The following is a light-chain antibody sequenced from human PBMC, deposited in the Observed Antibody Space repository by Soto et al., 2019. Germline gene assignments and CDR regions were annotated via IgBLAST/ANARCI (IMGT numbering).Light chain of an antibody. V-gene: IGKV3-15*01. Sequence: EIVMTQSPATLSVSPGDRATLSCRASQSVSSNLAWYQQKPGQAPRLLIYGASTRATGIPARFSGSGSGTEFTLTINRLEPEDFAVYYCQQRHNWRDTFGQGTRLEIK. CDR2: GAS. CDR3: QQRHNWRDT. CDR1: QSVSSN. J-gene: IGKJ5*01.